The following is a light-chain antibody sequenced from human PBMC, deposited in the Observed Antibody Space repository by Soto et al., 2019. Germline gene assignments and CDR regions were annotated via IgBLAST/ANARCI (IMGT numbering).Light chain of an antibody. J-gene: IGKJ4*01. Sequence: DIQLTQSPSSLSASLGDSITITCRASETISTFLNWYQVQPGKAPRLLVYGASYLQVGVPVRFRASGSGTLFTLTIDNLQREDLASYFCQQFFSAVRTFGGGT. CDR1: ETISTF. CDR2: GAS. CDR3: QQFFSAVRT. V-gene: IGKV1-39*01.